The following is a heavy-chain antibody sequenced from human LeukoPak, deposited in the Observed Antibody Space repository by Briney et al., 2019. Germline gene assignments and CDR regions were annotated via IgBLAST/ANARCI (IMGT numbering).Heavy chain of an antibody. J-gene: IGHJ3*02. CDR1: GGSISSSSYY. CDR3: ARAVRDRKYGYAFDI. D-gene: IGHD4-17*01. Sequence: SETLSLTCTVSGGSISSSSYYWGWIRQPPGKGLEWIGSIYYSGSTYYNPSLKSRVTISVDTSKNQFSLELSSVSAADTAVYYCARAVRDRKYGYAFDIWGQGTMVTVSS. CDR2: IYYSGST. V-gene: IGHV4-39*07.